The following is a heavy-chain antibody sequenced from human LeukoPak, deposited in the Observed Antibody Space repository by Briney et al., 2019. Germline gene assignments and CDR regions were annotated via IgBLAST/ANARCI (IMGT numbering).Heavy chain of an antibody. CDR1: GFTVSSNY. D-gene: IGHD5-12*01. CDR2: IRGGADDT. CDR3: ATSGFSGYDHPS. Sequence: GGSLRLSCAASGFTVSSNYMGWVRQAPGKGLEWVSVIRGGADDTSYADSVKGRFTISRDNSKNTLFLQMDGLRVEDTAVYYCATSGFSGYDHPSWGQGTLVTVSS. J-gene: IGHJ5*02. V-gene: IGHV3-23*01.